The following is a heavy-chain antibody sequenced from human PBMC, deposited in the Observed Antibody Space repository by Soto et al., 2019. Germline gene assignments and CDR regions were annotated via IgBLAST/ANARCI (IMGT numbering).Heavy chain of an antibody. V-gene: IGHV1-24*01. D-gene: IGHD6-13*01. J-gene: IGHJ6*02. CDR3: ATAGTTRGMDV. CDR1: RYTYANYY. Sequence: ASAKVSCRASRYTYANYYMRSVRQAPGQGLEWMGGFDPEDGETIYAQKFQGRVTMTEDTSTDTAYMELSSLRSEDTAVYYCATAGTTRGMDVWGQGTTVTGSS. CDR2: FDPEDGET.